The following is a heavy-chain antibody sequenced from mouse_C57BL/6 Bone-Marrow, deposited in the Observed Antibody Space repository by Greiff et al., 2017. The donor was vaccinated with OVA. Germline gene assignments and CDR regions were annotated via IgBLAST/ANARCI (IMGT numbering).Heavy chain of an antibody. CDR2: IYPGSGST. Sequence: VQLQQSGAELVKPGASVKMSCKASGYTFTSYCITWVKQTPGQGLEWIGDIYPGSGSTNYNEKFKSKATLTVDPSSSTASMQLSSVTSEDSAVYYYERGWGFDYWGQGTTLTVSS. J-gene: IGHJ2*01. CDR3: ERGWGFDY. D-gene: IGHD3-3*01. CDR1: GYTFTSYC. V-gene: IGHV1-55*01.